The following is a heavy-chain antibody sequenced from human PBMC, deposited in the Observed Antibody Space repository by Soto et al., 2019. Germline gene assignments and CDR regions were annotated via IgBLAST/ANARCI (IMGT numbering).Heavy chain of an antibody. CDR1: GFTVSNLY. D-gene: IGHD3-3*01. Sequence: EMQLVESGGGLVQPGGSLRLSCAASGFTVSNLYMTWVRQAPGKGLQWVAVISSGGSTYYADSVKGRFTISRDNSKNTLYLAMNSLRAEDTAVYYCARDTLGGAYDFLHGGQGTLVTVSS. CDR2: ISSGGST. J-gene: IGHJ4*02. V-gene: IGHV3-66*01. CDR3: ARDTLGGAYDFLH.